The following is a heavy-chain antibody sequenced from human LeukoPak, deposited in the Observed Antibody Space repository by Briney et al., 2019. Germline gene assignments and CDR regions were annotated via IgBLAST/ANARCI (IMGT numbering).Heavy chain of an antibody. D-gene: IGHD2-2*01. J-gene: IGHJ4*02. CDR2: INPSGGST. CDR1: GYTFTSYY. CDR3: ARDVLAYCSSTSCYEGGFDY. Sequence: ASVKVSCKASGYTFTSYYMHWVRQAPGQGLEWMGIINPSGGSTSYAQKFQGRVTMTTDTSTSTAYMELRSLRSDDTAVYYCARDVLAYCSSTSCYEGGFDYWGQGTLVTVSS. V-gene: IGHV1-46*01.